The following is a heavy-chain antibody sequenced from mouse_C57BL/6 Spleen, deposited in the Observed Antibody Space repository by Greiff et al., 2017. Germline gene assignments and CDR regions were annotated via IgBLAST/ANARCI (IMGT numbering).Heavy chain of an antibody. J-gene: IGHJ2*01. V-gene: IGHV5-9-1*02. CDR3: TRVYDGYYCDY. Sequence: EVKLMESGEGLVKPGGSLKLSCAASGFTFSSYAMSWVRQTPEKRLEWVAYISSGGDYIYYADTVKGRFTISRDNARNTLYLQMSSLKSEDTAMYYCTRVYDGYYCDYWGQGTTLTVAS. D-gene: IGHD2-3*01. CDR2: ISSGGDYI. CDR1: GFTFSSYA.